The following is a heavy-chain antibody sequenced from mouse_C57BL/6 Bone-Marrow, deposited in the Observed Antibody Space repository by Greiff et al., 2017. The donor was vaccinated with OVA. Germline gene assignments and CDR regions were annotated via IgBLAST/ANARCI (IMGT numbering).Heavy chain of an antibody. CDR1: GFTFSDYY. V-gene: IGHV5-12*01. J-gene: IGHJ4*01. CDR3: ARQNYGSSYAMDY. D-gene: IGHD1-1*01. CDR2: ISNGGGST. Sequence: EVQRVESGGGLVQPGGSLKLSCAASGFTFSDYYMYWVRQTPEKRLEWVAYISNGGGSTYYPDTVKGRFTISRDNAKNTLYLQMSRLKSEDTAMYYCARQNYGSSYAMDYWGQGTSVTVSS.